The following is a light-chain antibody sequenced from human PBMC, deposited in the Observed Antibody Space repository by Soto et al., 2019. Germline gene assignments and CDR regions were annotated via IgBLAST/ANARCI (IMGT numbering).Light chain of an antibody. Sequence: EIVLTQSPGTLSLSPGERATLSCRASQSVSSSYLAWYQQKPGQAPRLLIYGASSRATAIPDRFSGSQSGTDFTLTISRLEPEDFAVYYCQQYDSSPVTFGQRTKVEIK. CDR3: QQYDSSPVT. CDR2: GAS. CDR1: QSVSSSY. J-gene: IGKJ1*01. V-gene: IGKV3-20*01.